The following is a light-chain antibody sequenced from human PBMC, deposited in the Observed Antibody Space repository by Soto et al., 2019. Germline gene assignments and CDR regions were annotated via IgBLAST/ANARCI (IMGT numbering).Light chain of an antibody. CDR1: QSIRSH. J-gene: IGKJ2*01. CDR2: AAA. Sequence: DIQMTQSPSSLSASVGDRVTITCRASQSIRSHLNWYQQKPGKAPKLLIYAAASLQSGVPSRFSGSGSGTDFTLTMSSLQPEDSATYFCQQSYKTPYTFGQGTKLEI. CDR3: QQSYKTPYT. V-gene: IGKV1-39*01.